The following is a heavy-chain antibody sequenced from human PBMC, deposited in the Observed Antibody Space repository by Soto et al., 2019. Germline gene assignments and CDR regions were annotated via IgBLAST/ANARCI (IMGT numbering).Heavy chain of an antibody. Sequence: EVQLVESGGGLVQPGGSLRLSCAASGFTFSSYWMHWVHQAPGKGLVWVSRINSDGSSTSYADSVKGRFTISRDNAKNTLYLQMNSLRAEDTAVYYCVRTSLGVAAATREDYWGQGTLVTVSS. CDR3: VRTSLGVAAATREDY. J-gene: IGHJ4*02. CDR1: GFTFSSYW. V-gene: IGHV3-74*01. D-gene: IGHD2-15*01. CDR2: INSDGSST.